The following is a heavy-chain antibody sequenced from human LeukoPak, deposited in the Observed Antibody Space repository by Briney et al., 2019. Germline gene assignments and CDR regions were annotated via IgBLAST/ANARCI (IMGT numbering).Heavy chain of an antibody. CDR2: INPNSGDT. D-gene: IGHD5-12*01. Sequence: ASVKVSCKASGYIFTDYYMYWVRQAPGQGLEWMGWINPNSGDTNYAQKFQGRVTMTRDTSITTAYMELRRLRSDDTAVYYCACPLGGYSGYDRAFDYWGQGTLVTVSS. J-gene: IGHJ4*02. V-gene: IGHV1-2*02. CDR3: ACPLGGYSGYDRAFDY. CDR1: GYIFTDYY.